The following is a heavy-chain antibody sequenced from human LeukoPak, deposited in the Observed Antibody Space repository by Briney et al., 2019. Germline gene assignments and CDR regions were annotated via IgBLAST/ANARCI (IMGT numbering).Heavy chain of an antibody. CDR3: ATPIPSVYSSGWYGIHAY. J-gene: IGHJ4*02. CDR2: IYYSGST. CDR1: GGSISSSSYY. V-gene: IGHV4-39*01. Sequence: KSSETLSLTCTVSGGSISSSSYYWGWIRQPPGKGLEWIGSIYYSGSTYYNPSLRSRVTISVDTSKNQFSLKLSSVTAADTAVYYCATPIPSVYSSGWYGIHAYWGQGTLVTVSS. D-gene: IGHD6-19*01.